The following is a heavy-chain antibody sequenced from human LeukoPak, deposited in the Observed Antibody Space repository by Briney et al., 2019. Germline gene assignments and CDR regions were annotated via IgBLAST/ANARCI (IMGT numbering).Heavy chain of an antibody. CDR2: ISGSGGST. CDR1: GFTFSSYA. CDR3: ANRPRGERLDY. Sequence: GGSLRLSCAASGFTFSSYAMSWVRQAPGKGLGWVSAISGSGGSTYYADSVKGRFTISRDNSKNTLYLQMNSLRAEDTAVYYCANRPRGERLDYWGQGTLVTVSS. J-gene: IGHJ4*02. V-gene: IGHV3-23*01. D-gene: IGHD1-1*01.